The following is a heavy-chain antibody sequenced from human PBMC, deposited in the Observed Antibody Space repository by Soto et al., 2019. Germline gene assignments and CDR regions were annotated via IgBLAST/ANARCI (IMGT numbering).Heavy chain of an antibody. D-gene: IGHD3-10*01. J-gene: IGHJ3*01. Sequence: QVQLQESGPGLVKPSETLSLTCTVSGGSIHTYYWSWIRQPPGKGLEWIGYIYYSGSTNYNPSLKSRVAISIDTSKNQFSLKLSSVTAVDTAVYYCARDGHSFSYGSGSYPMNAFDLWGQGTLVTVSS. V-gene: IGHV4-59*01. CDR3: ARDGHSFSYGSGSYPMNAFDL. CDR1: GGSIHTYY. CDR2: IYYSGST.